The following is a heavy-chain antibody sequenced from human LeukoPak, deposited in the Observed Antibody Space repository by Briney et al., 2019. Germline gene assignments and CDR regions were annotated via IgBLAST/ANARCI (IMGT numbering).Heavy chain of an antibody. V-gene: IGHV4-39*07. CDR3: ARGRSPGYSAYDGIDP. J-gene: IGHJ5*02. D-gene: IGHD5-12*01. Sequence: PSETLSLTCTVSGGSISSSSYYWGWIRQPPGKGLEWIGSIFHGGNTYYNPSLMTRVTISVDTSKNQLSLKLNSVTASDTAVYYCARGRSPGYSAYDGIDPWGQGTLVTVSA. CDR1: GGSISSSSYY. CDR2: IFHGGNT.